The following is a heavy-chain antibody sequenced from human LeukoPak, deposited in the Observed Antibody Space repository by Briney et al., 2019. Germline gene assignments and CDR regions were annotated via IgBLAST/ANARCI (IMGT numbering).Heavy chain of an antibody. CDR2: INHSGST. Sequence: SETLSLTCTVSGYSISSGYYWSWIRQPPGKGLEWIGEINHSGSTNYNPSLKSRVTISVYTSKNQFSLKLSSVTAADTAVYYCARGLITMVRGVKFDYWGQGTLVTVSS. J-gene: IGHJ4*02. CDR1: GYSISSGYY. V-gene: IGHV4-38-2*02. CDR3: ARGLITMVRGVKFDY. D-gene: IGHD3-10*01.